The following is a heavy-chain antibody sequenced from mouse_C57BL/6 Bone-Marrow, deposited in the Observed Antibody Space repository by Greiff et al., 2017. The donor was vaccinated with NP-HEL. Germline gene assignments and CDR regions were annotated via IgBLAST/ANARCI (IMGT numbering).Heavy chain of an antibody. CDR1: GFTFTTYA. D-gene: IGHD2-3*01. V-gene: IGHV10-3*01. CDR3: VRASDGYYAWFAY. Sequence: DVMLVESGGGLVQPKGSLKLSCAASGFTFTTYAMHWVRQAPGQGLEWVACINSESGNYETYYADSVKDRLTISRDASQSTLYLQMNNLKTEDTAMYYCVRASDGYYAWFAYWGQGTLVTVSA. CDR2: INSESGNYET. J-gene: IGHJ3*01.